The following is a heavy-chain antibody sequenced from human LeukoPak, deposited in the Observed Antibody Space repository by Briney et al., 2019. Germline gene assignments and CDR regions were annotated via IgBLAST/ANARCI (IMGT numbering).Heavy chain of an antibody. V-gene: IGHV1-8*03. Sequence: ASVKVSCKASGYTFTSYDINWVRQATGQGLEWMGWMNPNSGNTGYAQKFQGRVTITTDESTTTVYMELSSLRSEDTAVYYCAKEAYDAARPGFDPWGQGTLITVSS. CDR2: MNPNSGNT. CDR3: AKEAYDAARPGFDP. CDR1: GYTFTSYD. J-gene: IGHJ5*02. D-gene: IGHD3-22*01.